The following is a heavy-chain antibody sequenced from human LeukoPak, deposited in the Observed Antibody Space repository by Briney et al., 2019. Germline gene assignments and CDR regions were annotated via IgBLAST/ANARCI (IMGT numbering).Heavy chain of an antibody. D-gene: IGHD6-13*01. J-gene: IGHJ5*02. CDR3: ARSRGYSSSRTSYNWFDP. CDR2: INHSGST. CDR1: GGSFSGYY. Sequence: PSETLSLTCAVYGGSFSGYYWSWIRQPPGKGLEWIGEINHSGSTNYNPSLKSRVTISVDTSKNQFSLKLSSVTAADTAVYYCARSRGYSSSRTSYNWFDPWGQGTLVTVSS. V-gene: IGHV4-34*01.